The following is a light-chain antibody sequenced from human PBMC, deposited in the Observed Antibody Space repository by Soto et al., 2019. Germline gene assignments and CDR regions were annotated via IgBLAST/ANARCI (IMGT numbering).Light chain of an antibody. J-gene: IGKJ5*01. CDR3: QQYHNWPPIT. Sequence: EILMTQSPATLSVSPGETATLSCTASQSVSTKLAWYQQKPGQAPRLLINGASTRATGVPARFSGWGSETEFTLTISSLQSEDFAVYYCQQYHNWPPITFGQGTRLEIK. V-gene: IGKV3-15*01. CDR1: QSVSTK. CDR2: GAS.